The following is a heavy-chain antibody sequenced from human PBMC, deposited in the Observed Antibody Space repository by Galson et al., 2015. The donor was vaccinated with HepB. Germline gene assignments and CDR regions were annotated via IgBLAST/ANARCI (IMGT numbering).Heavy chain of an antibody. Sequence: SLRLSCAASGFTFSSYWMHWVRQAPGKGLVWVSRINSDGSSTSYADSVKGRFTISRDNAKNTLYLQMNSLRAEDTAVYYCARAGGAYYDFWSGKVLLDYWGQGTLVTVSS. D-gene: IGHD3-3*01. CDR1: GFTFSSYW. CDR3: ARAGGAYYDFWSGKVLLDY. J-gene: IGHJ4*02. V-gene: IGHV3-74*01. CDR2: INSDGSST.